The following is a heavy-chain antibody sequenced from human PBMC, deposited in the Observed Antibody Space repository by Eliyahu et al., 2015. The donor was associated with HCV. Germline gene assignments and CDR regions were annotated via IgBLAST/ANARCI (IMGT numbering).Heavy chain of an antibody. CDR2: ISSDGGST. D-gene: IGHD2-21*01. CDR1: GFIFRTYA. J-gene: IGHJ4*02. Sequence: EVQLVESGGGLVQPGGSLRLSCSASGFIFRTYAMHWVRQASGKGLEYVSTISSDGGSTYYADSVKGRFTISRDNSKNTLFLQMSSLTTEDTAVYYCLKDVLGGPRLRPDYWGQGTLVTVSS. V-gene: IGHV3-64D*09. CDR3: LKDVLGGPRLRPDY.